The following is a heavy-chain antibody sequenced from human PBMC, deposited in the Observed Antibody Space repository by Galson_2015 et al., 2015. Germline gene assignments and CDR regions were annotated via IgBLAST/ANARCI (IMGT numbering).Heavy chain of an antibody. CDR2: IYSGGST. J-gene: IGHJ4*02. Sequence: SLRLSCAASGFTVSSNYMSWVRQAPGKGLEWVSVIYSGGSTYYADSVKGRFTISRDNSKNTLYLQMNSLRAEDTAVYYCAKGPQYYDIYPFDYWGQGTLVTVSS. CDR3: AKGPQYYDIYPFDY. V-gene: IGHV3-66*01. CDR1: GFTVSSNY. D-gene: IGHD3-9*01.